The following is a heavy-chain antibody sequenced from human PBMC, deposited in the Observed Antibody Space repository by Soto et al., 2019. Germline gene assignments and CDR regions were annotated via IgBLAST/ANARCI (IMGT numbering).Heavy chain of an antibody. V-gene: IGHV4-59*01. D-gene: IGHD3-10*01. CDR3: ARCPGGNYGFGNFDL. Sequence: QVQLQESGPGLVKPSETLSLTCTVSGGSISGYHWSWVRQPPGKGLEWIGYIYYSGGTNYNPSLKSRVTISVDTSKNQFSLKLSSVTAADTAVYYCARCPGGNYGFGNFDLWGRGTLVTVSS. CDR1: GGSISGYH. J-gene: IGHJ2*01. CDR2: IYYSGGT.